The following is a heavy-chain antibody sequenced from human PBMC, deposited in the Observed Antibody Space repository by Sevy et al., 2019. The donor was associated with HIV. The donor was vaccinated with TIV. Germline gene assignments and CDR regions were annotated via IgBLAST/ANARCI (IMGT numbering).Heavy chain of an antibody. CDR3: ARVGVSYCTDDCYHRFDY. J-gene: IGHJ4*02. D-gene: IGHD2-21*02. CDR2: ISYDGSKK. V-gene: IGHV3-30*09. Sequence: GGSLRLSCAASGFTFSSYALLWVRQAPGKGLEWVSLISYDGSKKYYSVSVKGRFAISRDESKTTLFLQMNSLRSEDTAIYYCARVGVSYCTDDCYHRFDYWGRGTLVTVSS. CDR1: GFTFSSYA.